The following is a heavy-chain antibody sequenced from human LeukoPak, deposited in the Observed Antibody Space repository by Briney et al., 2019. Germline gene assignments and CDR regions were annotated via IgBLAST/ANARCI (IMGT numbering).Heavy chain of an antibody. D-gene: IGHD4-23*01. CDR3: ARVGVVTSLGYYYYYMDV. Sequence: SETLSLTRTVSGGSISSGSYYWSWIRQPAGKGLEWIGRIYTSGSTNYNPSLKSRVTISVDTSKNQFSLKLSSVTAADTAVYYCARVGVVTSLGYYYYYMDVWGKGTTVTISS. CDR2: IYTSGST. CDR1: GGSISSGSYY. V-gene: IGHV4-61*02. J-gene: IGHJ6*03.